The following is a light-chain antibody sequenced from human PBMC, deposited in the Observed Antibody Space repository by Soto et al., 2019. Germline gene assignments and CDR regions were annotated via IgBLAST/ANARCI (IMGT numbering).Light chain of an antibody. V-gene: IGLV1-40*01. Sequence: QSVLTQPPSVSGAPGQRVTISCTGNSSNLGAGYDVHWYQQLPGAAPKLVIFGNRNRPSGVPERFSDSKSGTSASLAISGLRSEDEADYYCAAWDDSLSAYVFGTGTKLTVL. CDR1: SSNLGAGYD. CDR3: AAWDDSLSAYV. CDR2: GNR. J-gene: IGLJ1*01.